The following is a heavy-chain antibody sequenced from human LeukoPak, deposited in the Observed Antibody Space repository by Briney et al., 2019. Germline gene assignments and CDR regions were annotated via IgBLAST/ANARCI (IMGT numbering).Heavy chain of an antibody. CDR1: GGSISSSSYY. CDR3: ARFSISSSS. Sequence: SETLSLTCTVSGGSISSSSYYWGWIRQPPGKGLEWIGSIYYSGSTYYNPSLKSRVTISVDTSKNQFSLKLSSVTAADTAVYYCARFSISSSSWGQGTLVTVSS. V-gene: IGHV4-39*07. D-gene: IGHD6-6*01. J-gene: IGHJ4*02. CDR2: IYYSGST.